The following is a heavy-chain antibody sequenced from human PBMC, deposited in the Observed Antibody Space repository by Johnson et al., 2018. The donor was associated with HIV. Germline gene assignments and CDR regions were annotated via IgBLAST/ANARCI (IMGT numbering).Heavy chain of an antibody. CDR3: AKFEPDAFDI. Sequence: QVQLVESGGGVVQPGRSLRLSCAASGFTFSNYAIHWVRQAPGTGLEWVAVIAYDGSEKYYVDSVKGRFTISRDNTKNSLYLQMNSLRAEDTAVYYCAKFEPDAFDIWGQGTMVTVSS. V-gene: IGHV3-30*18. CDR1: GFTFSNYA. J-gene: IGHJ3*02. CDR2: IAYDGSEK. D-gene: IGHD1-14*01.